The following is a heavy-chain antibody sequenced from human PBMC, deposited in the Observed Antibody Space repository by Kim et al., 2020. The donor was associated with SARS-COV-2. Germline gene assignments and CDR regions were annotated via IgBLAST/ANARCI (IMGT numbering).Heavy chain of an antibody. Sequence: SETRSLTCTVSGGSISSGGYYWSWIRQHPGKGLEWIGYIYYSGSTYYNPSLKSRVTISVDTSKNQFSLKLSSVTAADTAVYYCASSIAVAGLLGYWGQGTLVTVSS. CDR2: IYYSGST. V-gene: IGHV4-31*03. CDR3: ASSIAVAGLLGY. D-gene: IGHD6-19*01. J-gene: IGHJ4*02. CDR1: GGSISSGGYY.